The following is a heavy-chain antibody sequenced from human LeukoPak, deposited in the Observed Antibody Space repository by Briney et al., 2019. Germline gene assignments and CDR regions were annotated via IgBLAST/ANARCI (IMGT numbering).Heavy chain of an antibody. CDR1: GFTFSRYG. CDR2: ISYDGSNK. Sequence: GGSLRLSCAASGFTFSRYGMHWVRQAPGKGLEWVAVISYDGSNKYYADSVKGRFTISRDNSKNTLYLQMNSLRAEDTAVYYCARDYTTVATIRLDCWGQGTLVTVSS. D-gene: IGHD5-12*01. V-gene: IGHV3-30*04. CDR3: ARDYTTVATIRLDC. J-gene: IGHJ4*02.